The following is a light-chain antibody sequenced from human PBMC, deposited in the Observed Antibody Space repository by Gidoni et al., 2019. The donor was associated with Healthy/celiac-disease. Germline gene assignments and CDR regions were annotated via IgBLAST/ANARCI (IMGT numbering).Light chain of an antibody. CDR1: QSVSSN. J-gene: IGKJ1*01. V-gene: IGKV3-15*01. CDR2: GAS. Sequence: EIVMTQSPATLSVSPGERATLSCRARQSVSSNLAWYQQKPGQAPRLLVYGASTRATGIPARCSGSGSGTEFTLTISSLQSEDFAVYYCQQYNNWPRGTFXXXTKVEIK. CDR3: QQYNNWPRGT.